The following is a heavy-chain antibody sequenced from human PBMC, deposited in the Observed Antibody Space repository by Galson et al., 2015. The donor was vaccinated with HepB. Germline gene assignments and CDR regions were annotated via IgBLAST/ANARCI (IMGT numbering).Heavy chain of an antibody. D-gene: IGHD6-13*01. CDR3: ARDLLAAAGPDAFDI. V-gene: IGHV6-1*01. CDR1: GDSVSSNSAA. Sequence: CAISGDSVSSNSAAWNWIRQSPSRGLEWLGRTYYRSKWYNDYAVSVKSRITIYPDTSKNQFSLQLNSVTPEDTAVYYCARDLLAAAGPDAFDIWGQGTMVTVSS. CDR2: TYYRSKWYN. J-gene: IGHJ3*02.